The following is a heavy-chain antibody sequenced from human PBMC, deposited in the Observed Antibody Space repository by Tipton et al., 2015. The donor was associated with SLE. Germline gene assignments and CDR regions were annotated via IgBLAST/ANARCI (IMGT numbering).Heavy chain of an antibody. CDR3: ARGRVISDPFYYYYYGMDV. D-gene: IGHD2-21*01. CDR1: GGSFSGYY. CDR2: INHSGST. V-gene: IGHV4-34*01. Sequence: TLSLTCAVYGGSFSGYYWSWIRQPPGKGPEWIGEINHSGSTNYNPSLKSRVTISVDTSKKQFSLKLSSVTAADTAVYYCARGRVISDPFYYYYYGMDVWGQGTTVTVSS. J-gene: IGHJ6*02.